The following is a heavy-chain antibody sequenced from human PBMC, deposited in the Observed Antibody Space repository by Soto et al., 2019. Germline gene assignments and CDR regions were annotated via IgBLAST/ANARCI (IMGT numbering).Heavy chain of an antibody. CDR1: GGTFSSYA. V-gene: IGHV1-69*06. J-gene: IGHJ2*01. D-gene: IGHD4-17*01. CDR3: ERERDYGDSTTGSRYFAL. CDR2: IIPIFGTA. Sequence: QVQLVQSGAEVKKPGSSVKVSCKASGGTFSSYAISWVRQAPGQALEWMGGIIPIFGTANYAQKFQGRVTITADKSTSTAYMELSNLRSEDTAVYYCERERDYGDSTTGSRYFALWGRCTLLTVSS.